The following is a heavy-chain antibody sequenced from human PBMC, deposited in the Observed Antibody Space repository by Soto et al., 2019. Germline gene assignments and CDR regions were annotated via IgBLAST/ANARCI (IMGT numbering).Heavy chain of an antibody. CDR2: ISGYNGHT. Sequence: QVQLVQSEAEVTKPGASVKVSCKASGYIFTSYGFTWVRQAPGQGLEWMGWISGYNGHTNYAEKFQGRVTMTTDTSTRTADVELRSLRSDDTAVYYCARVPHNFDWVPYGLDVWGQGTTVTVAS. CDR3: ARVPHNFDWVPYGLDV. V-gene: IGHV1-18*04. J-gene: IGHJ6*02. D-gene: IGHD3-9*01. CDR1: GYIFTSYG.